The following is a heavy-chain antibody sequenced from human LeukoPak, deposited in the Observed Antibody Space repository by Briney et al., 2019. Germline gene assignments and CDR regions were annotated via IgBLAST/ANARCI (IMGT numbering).Heavy chain of an antibody. CDR2: IYSGGST. J-gene: IGHJ5*02. V-gene: IGHV3-66*01. CDR1: GFTFSSYA. CDR3: ARLRDWFDP. Sequence: PGGSLRLSCAASGFTFSSYAMSWVRQAPGKGLEWVSVIYSGGSTYYADSVKGRFTISRDNSKNTLYLQMNSLRAEDTAVYYCARLRDWFDPWGQGTLVTVSS.